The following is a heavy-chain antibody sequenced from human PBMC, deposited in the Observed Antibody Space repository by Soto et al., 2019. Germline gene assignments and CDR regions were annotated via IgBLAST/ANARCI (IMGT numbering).Heavy chain of an antibody. CDR2: IYYSGST. CDR1: GGSISSYY. J-gene: IGHJ6*02. CDR3: ASAHGDYSEYRYPHYYYYGMDV. V-gene: IGHV4-59*08. D-gene: IGHD4-17*01. Sequence: QVPLQESGPGLVKPSETLSLTCTVSGGSISSYYWSWIRQPPGKGLEWIGYIYYSGSTNYNPSLKSRVTMSVDTSKNQFSLKLSSVTAADTAVYYCASAHGDYSEYRYPHYYYYGMDVWGQGTTVTVSS.